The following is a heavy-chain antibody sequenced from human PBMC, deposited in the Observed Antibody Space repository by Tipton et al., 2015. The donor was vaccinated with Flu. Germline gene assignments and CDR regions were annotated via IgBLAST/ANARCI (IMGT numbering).Heavy chain of an antibody. Sequence: TLSLTCTVSGDSISGPAYYWSWIRQRPGKGLERIGNIYYTGSTYYNPSLKSRVTISADRAKNQFSLKVNSVTAVDTAVYYCATRQYTSSPFDPWGQGTLVTVSS. CDR3: ATRQYTSSPFDP. V-gene: IGHV4-31*03. J-gene: IGHJ5*02. CDR1: GDSISGPAYY. CDR2: IYYTGST. D-gene: IGHD6-19*01.